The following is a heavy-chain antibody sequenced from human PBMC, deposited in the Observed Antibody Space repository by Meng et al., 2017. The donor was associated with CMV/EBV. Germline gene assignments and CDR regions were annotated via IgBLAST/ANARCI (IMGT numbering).Heavy chain of an antibody. CDR1: GGSFSGYY. D-gene: IGHD2-2*01. J-gene: IGHJ4*02. CDR2: INHSGST. V-gene: IGHV4-34*01. Sequence: GSLRLSCAVYGGSFSGYYWSWIRQPPGKGLEWIGEINHSGSTNYNPSLKSRVTISVDTSKNQFSLKLSSVTAADTAVYYCARGRPSSLGYCSSTSCYAFDYWGQGTLVTVSS. CDR3: ARGRPSSLGYCSSTSCYAFDY.